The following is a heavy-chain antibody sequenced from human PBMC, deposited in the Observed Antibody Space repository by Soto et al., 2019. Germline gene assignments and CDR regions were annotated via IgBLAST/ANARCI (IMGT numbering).Heavy chain of an antibody. V-gene: IGHV3-33*01. J-gene: IGHJ3*02. D-gene: IGHD4-17*01. Sequence: GSLRLSCAASGFTFSSYGMHWVRQAPGKGLEWVAVIWYDGSNKYYADSVKGRFTISRDNSKNTLYLQMNSLRAEDTAVYYCASEGVATVTTGGDAFDIWGQGTMVTVSS. CDR1: GFTFSSYG. CDR2: IWYDGSNK. CDR3: ASEGVATVTTGGDAFDI.